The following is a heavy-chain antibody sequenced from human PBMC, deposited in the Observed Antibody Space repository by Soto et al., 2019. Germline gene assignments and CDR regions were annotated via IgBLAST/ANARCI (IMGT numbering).Heavy chain of an antibody. CDR3: GRLKLWFGEVSDAFDI. Sequence: EVQLVESGGGLVQPGGSLRLSCVASGFTFSSYWMSWVRQAPGKGLEWVANIKQDGSEKYYVDSVKGRFTISRDNAKNSLYLQMNSLRAEDTAVYYCGRLKLWFGEVSDAFDIWGQGTMVTVSS. D-gene: IGHD3-10*01. CDR2: IKQDGSEK. V-gene: IGHV3-7*05. CDR1: GFTFSSYW. J-gene: IGHJ3*02.